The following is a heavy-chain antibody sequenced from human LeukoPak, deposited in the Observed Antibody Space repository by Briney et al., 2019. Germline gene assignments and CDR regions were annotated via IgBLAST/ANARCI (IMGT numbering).Heavy chain of an antibody. J-gene: IGHJ6*02. D-gene: IGHD5/OR15-5a*01. Sequence: PGGSLRLSCAASGFTFSGSAMHWVRQASGKGLGWVGRIRSKANSYATAYAASVKGRFTISRDDSKNTAYLQMNSLKTEDTAVYYCTVPRRSSTWMDVWGQGTTVTVSS. CDR2: IRSKANSYAT. CDR3: TVPRRSSTWMDV. V-gene: IGHV3-73*01. CDR1: GFTFSGSA.